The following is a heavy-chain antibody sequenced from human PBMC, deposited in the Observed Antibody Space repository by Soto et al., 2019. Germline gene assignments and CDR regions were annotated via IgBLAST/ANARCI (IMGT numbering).Heavy chain of an antibody. CDR1: GFTFSSYG. CDR2: IWYDGSNK. D-gene: IGHD2-15*01. CDR3: ARDFGYCSGGSCYSDGLDAFDI. V-gene: IGHV3-33*01. Sequence: PGGSLRLSCAASGFTFSSYGMHWARQAPGKGLEWVAVIWYDGSNKYYADSVKGRFTISRDNSKNTLYLQMNSLRAEDTAVYYCARDFGYCSGGSCYSDGLDAFDIWGQGTMVTVSS. J-gene: IGHJ3*02.